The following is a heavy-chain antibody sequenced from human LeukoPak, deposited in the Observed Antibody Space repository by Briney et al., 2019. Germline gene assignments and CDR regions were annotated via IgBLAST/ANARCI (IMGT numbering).Heavy chain of an antibody. CDR3: ARGNDILTGGDY. J-gene: IGHJ4*02. CDR1: GFTFSSYS. V-gene: IGHV3-21*01. Sequence: PGGSLRLSCAASGFTFSSYSMNWVRQAPGKGLEWVSSISSSSSYIYYADSVKGRFTISRDNAKNSLYLQMNSLRAEDTAVYYCARGNDILTGGDYWGQGTLVTVSS. CDR2: ISSSSSYI. D-gene: IGHD3-9*01.